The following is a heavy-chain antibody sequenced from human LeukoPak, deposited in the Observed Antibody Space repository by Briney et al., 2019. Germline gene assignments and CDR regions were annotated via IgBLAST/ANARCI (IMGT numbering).Heavy chain of an antibody. D-gene: IGHD3-22*01. CDR1: GGSISSYY. Sequence: SETLSLTCTVSGGSISSYYWSWIRQPPGKGLEWIGYIYYSGSTSYNPSLKSRVTISVDTSKNQFSLKLNSVTAADTAVYYCARSSEGRYYYDSSGYSYYYYYMDVWGKGTTVTISS. J-gene: IGHJ6*03. V-gene: IGHV4-59*01. CDR2: IYYSGST. CDR3: ARSSEGRYYYDSSGYSYYYYYMDV.